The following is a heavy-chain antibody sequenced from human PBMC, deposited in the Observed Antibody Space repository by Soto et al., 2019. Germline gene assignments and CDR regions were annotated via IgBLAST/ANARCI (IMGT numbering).Heavy chain of an antibody. CDR3: ARARPVVVVAATCCNYYGMDV. CDR1: GYTFTSYG. V-gene: IGHV1-18*01. Sequence: QVQLVQSGAEVKKPGASVKVSCKASGYTFTSYGISWVRQAPGQGLEWMGWISAYNGNTNYAQKLQGRVTMTTDTSTSTAYMELRSLRSDDTAVYYCARARPVVVVAATCCNYYGMDVWGQGTTVTVSS. D-gene: IGHD2-15*01. J-gene: IGHJ6*02. CDR2: ISAYNGNT.